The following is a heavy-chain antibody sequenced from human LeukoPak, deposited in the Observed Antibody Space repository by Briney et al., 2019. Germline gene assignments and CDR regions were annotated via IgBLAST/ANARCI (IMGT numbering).Heavy chain of an antibody. CDR3: ASQTPRRLPIAVADYFDY. CDR2: VSTSGSYI. J-gene: IGHJ4*02. CDR1: GFAFGSYS. D-gene: IGHD6-19*01. V-gene: IGHV3-21*01. Sequence: GGSLRLACAVSGFAFGSYSMNWVRQAPGKGLEWVSFVSTSGSYIYYADSVKGRFTISRDNAKNSLYLQMNSLRAEDTAVYYCASQTPRRLPIAVADYFDYWGQGTLVTVSS.